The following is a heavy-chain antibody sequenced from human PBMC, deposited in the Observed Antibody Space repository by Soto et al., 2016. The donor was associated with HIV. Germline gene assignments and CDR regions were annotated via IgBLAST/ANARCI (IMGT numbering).Heavy chain of an antibody. D-gene: IGHD6-13*01. V-gene: IGHV3-11*05. CDR1: GFTFSDYY. CDR3: ARDHSSIYYVDLDY. Sequence: VQLVESGGGLVKPGGSLRLSCAASGFTFSDYYMSWIRQAPGKGLEWVSYISSSSSYTNYADSVKGRFTISRDNAKNSLYLQMNSLRAEDTAVYYCARDHSSIYYVDLDYWGQGTLVTVSS. CDR2: ISSSSSYT. J-gene: IGHJ4*02.